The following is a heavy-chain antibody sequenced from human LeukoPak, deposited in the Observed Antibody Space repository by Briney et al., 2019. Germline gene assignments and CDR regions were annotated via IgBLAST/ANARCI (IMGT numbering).Heavy chain of an antibody. D-gene: IGHD6-13*01. J-gene: IGHJ4*02. CDR3: ARDLSIASAGSGLADY. CDR1: GYTFTSYG. Sequence: GGSVKVSCKASGYTFTSYGISWVRQAPGQGLEWMGWISAYNGNTNYAQKLQGRVTMTTDTSTSTAYMELRSLRSDDTAVYYCARDLSIASAGSGLADYWGQGTLVTVSS. V-gene: IGHV1-18*01. CDR2: ISAYNGNT.